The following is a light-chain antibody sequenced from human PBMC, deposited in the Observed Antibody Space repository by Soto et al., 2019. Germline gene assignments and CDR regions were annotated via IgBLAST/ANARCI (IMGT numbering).Light chain of an antibody. V-gene: IGLV1-40*01. CDR2: GNS. CDR3: QSYDSSLSGWV. J-gene: IGLJ3*02. CDR1: SSNNGAGYD. Sequence: QSVLTQPPSVSGAPGQRITISCTGNSSNNGAGYDVHWYQQLPGTAPKLLIYGNSNRPSGVPDRFSGSKSGTSASLAITGLQAEDEADYYCQSYDSSLSGWVFGGGTQLTVL.